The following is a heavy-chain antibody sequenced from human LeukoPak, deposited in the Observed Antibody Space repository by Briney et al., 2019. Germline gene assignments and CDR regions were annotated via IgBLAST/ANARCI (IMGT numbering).Heavy chain of an antibody. Sequence: GGSLRLSCAASGFTFSSYSMNWVRQAPGKGLEWVSSISSSSSYIYYADSVKGRFTISRDNAKNSLYLQMNSLRAEDTAVYYCARAGLDCSSTSCYEAFDYWGQGTLVTVSS. CDR2: ISSSSSYI. J-gene: IGHJ4*02. D-gene: IGHD2-2*01. V-gene: IGHV3-21*01. CDR3: ARAGLDCSSTSCYEAFDY. CDR1: GFTFSSYS.